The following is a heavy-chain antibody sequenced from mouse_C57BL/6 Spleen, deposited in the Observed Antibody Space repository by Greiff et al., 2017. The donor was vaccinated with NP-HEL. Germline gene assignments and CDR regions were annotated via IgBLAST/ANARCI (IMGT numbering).Heavy chain of an antibody. CDR3: VRHSYGFYAMDY. Sequence: EVKLMESGGGLVQPKGSLKLSCAASGFSFNTYAMNWVRQAPGKGLEWVARIRSKSNNYATYYADSVKDRFTISRDDSESMLYLQMNNLKTEDTAMYYCVRHSYGFYAMDYWGQGTSVTVSS. J-gene: IGHJ4*01. CDR1: GFSFNTYA. V-gene: IGHV10-1*01. CDR2: IRSKSNNYAT. D-gene: IGHD2-2*01.